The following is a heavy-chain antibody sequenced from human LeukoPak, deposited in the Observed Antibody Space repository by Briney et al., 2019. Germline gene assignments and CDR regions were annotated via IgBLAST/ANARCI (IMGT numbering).Heavy chain of an antibody. CDR2: INHSGST. CDR3: ARLRGATVAHNWFDP. J-gene: IGHJ5*02. CDR1: GFTFSTFA. D-gene: IGHD6-19*01. Sequence: GSLRLSCAASGFTFSTFAMIWVRQPPGKGLEWIGEINHSGSTNYNPSLKSRVTISVDTSKNQFSLKLSSVTAADTAVYYCARLRGATVAHNWFDPWGQGTLVTVSS. V-gene: IGHV4-34*01.